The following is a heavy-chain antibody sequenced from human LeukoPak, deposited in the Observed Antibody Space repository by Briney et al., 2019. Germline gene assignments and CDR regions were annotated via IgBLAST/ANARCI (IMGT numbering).Heavy chain of an antibody. Sequence: GGSLRLSCAASGFIFSSYGMHWVRQAPGKGLEWVAVIWFDGSKKYYADSVKGRITISRDDSKNTLYLQMNSLRAEDTAVYYCTRDGCGGDCYLADYWGQGTLVTVSS. D-gene: IGHD2-21*02. CDR3: TRDGCGGDCYLADY. CDR1: GFIFSSYG. V-gene: IGHV3-33*01. CDR2: IWFDGSKK. J-gene: IGHJ4*02.